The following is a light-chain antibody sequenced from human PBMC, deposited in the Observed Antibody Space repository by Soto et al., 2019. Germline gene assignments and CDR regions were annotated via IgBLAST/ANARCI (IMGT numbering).Light chain of an antibody. V-gene: IGLV2-14*01. CDR2: DVS. CDR1: SSDVGGYNY. J-gene: IGLJ2*01. Sequence: QSALTQPASVSGSPGQSITISCTGTSSDVGGYNYVSWYQQHPGKAPKLMIYDVSNRRSGVSNRFSGSKSGNTASLTISGLQAEDEADYYCSSDTSSILFGGGTKLTVL. CDR3: SSDTSSIL.